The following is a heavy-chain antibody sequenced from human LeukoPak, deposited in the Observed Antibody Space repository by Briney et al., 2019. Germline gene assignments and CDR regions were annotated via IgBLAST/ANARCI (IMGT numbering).Heavy chain of an antibody. CDR1: GFTFSSHG. Sequence: PGGSLRLSCAASGFTFSSHGISWVRQAPGKGLEWVSGTSGSGGTTFYADSVKGRFTISRDNSKNTLYLQMNSLRAEDTAVYYCARTNGYYDLWGRGTLVTVSS. CDR2: TSGSGGTT. J-gene: IGHJ2*01. D-gene: IGHD1/OR15-1a*01. V-gene: IGHV3-23*01. CDR3: ARTNGYYDL.